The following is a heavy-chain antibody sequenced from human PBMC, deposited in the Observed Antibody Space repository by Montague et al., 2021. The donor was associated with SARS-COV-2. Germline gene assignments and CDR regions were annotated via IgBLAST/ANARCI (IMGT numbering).Heavy chain of an antibody. J-gene: IGHJ6*02. Sequence: SETLSLTCTVSGGSISSDYWSWIRLPPGRGRQLNGVISYSGSTNYNPSLKSRATISVDTFKNHLTLTLSSVTAADTAVYYCANFRRTQLLFGTLYYGMDVWGQGTTVTVSS. CDR2: ISYSGST. CDR3: ANFRRTQLLFGTLYYGMDV. V-gene: IGHV4-59*01. D-gene: IGHD2-2*01. CDR1: GGSISSDY.